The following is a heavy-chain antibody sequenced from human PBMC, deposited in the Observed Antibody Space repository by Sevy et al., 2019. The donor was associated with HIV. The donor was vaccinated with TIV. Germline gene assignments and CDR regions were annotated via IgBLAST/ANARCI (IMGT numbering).Heavy chain of an antibody. CDR3: ARDRSSSWINYYFDY. CDR2: ISYDGSKK. V-gene: IGHV3-30*04. CDR1: GFTFSSYA. J-gene: IGHJ4*02. D-gene: IGHD2-2*01. Sequence: GGSLRLSCAASGFTFSSYAIHWVRQAPGKGLEWVAVISYDGSKKYYADSVKGRFTISRDNSKNMLYLQMNSLRVEDTAVYYCARDRSSSWINYYFDYWGQGTLVTVSS.